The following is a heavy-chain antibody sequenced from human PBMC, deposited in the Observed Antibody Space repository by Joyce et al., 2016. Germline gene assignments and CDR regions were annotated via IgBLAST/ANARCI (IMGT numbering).Heavy chain of an antibody. V-gene: IGHV6-1*01. CDR3: AREHCSDTYCYSPYYFDF. CDR2: IYFMSKVAS. D-gene: IGHD2-15*01. Sequence: QVQLQQSGPGLVKPSQTLSLACAISVDSVSRTGAAWNWIRQSPSRGLEWLGRIYFMSKVASDYGVAVRSRITIIPDTARNLFSLQLNSETPEDTAVYYCAREHCSDTYCYSPYYFDFWGQGILVTVSS. CDR1: VDSVSRTGAA. J-gene: IGHJ4*02.